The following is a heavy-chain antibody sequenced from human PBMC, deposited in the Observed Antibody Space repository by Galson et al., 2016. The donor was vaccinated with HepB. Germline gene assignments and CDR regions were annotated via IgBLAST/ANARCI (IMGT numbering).Heavy chain of an antibody. V-gene: IGHV3-23*01. Sequence: SLRLSCAASGFTFSSYAMSWVRQAPGKGLEWVSAISGSGGSTYYADSVKGRFTISRDNSKNTLYLQMNSLRAEDTAVYYCAKEGRDIVTGYYNGDAFDIWGQGTMVTVSS. D-gene: IGHD3-9*01. CDR2: ISGSGGST. CDR3: AKEGRDIVTGYYNGDAFDI. J-gene: IGHJ3*02. CDR1: GFTFSSYA.